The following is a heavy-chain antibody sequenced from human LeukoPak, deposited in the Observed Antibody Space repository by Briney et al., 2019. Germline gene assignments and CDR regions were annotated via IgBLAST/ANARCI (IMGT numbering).Heavy chain of an antibody. D-gene: IGHD6-13*01. Sequence: PSQTLSLTCAISGDSVSSNSAAWNWIRQSPSRGLEWLGRTYYRSKWYNDYAVSVKSRITINPDTSKNQFSLQLNSVTPEDTAVYYCARATLTRPAAAGPVNAFDIWGQGTMVTVSS. CDR3: ARATLTRPAAAGPVNAFDI. CDR1: GDSVSSNSAA. V-gene: IGHV6-1*01. J-gene: IGHJ3*02. CDR2: TYYRSKWYN.